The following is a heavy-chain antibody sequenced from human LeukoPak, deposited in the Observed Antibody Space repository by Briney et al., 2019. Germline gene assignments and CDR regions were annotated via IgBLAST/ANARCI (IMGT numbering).Heavy chain of an antibody. D-gene: IGHD6-13*01. Sequence: GASLKVSCKASGYTFTGYYMHWVRQAPGQGLEWMGWSNPHSGGTNYAQKFQGRVTMTRDTSISTAYMELSRLRADDTAVYYCARGGGGQYSSSWYYFDYWGQGTLVTVSS. J-gene: IGHJ4*02. V-gene: IGHV1-2*02. CDR1: GYTFTGYY. CDR3: ARGGGGQYSSSWYYFDY. CDR2: SNPHSGGT.